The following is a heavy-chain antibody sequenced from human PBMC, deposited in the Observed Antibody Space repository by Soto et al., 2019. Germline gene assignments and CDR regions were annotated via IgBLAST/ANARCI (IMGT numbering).Heavy chain of an antibody. V-gene: IGHV1-69*01. Sequence: QVQLVQSGAEVKKPGSSVKVSCKASGGTFSSYAISWVRQAPGQGLEWMGGIIPIFGTANYAQKFQGRVTITTDESTSTAYMELSSLRSEDTAVYYCARPYCSSTSCYRYYYGMDVWGQETTVTVCS. CDR2: IIPIFGTA. CDR1: GGTFSSYA. CDR3: ARPYCSSTSCYRYYYGMDV. D-gene: IGHD2-2*02. J-gene: IGHJ6*02.